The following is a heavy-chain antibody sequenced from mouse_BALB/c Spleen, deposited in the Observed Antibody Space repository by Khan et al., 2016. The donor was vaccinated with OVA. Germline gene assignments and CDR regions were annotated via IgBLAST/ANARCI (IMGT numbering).Heavy chain of an antibody. CDR3: IRGFYGDPFAY. J-gene: IGHJ3*01. CDR1: GFTFSDYY. Sequence: EVELVESGGGLVKPGGSLKLSCAASGFTFSDYYMYWVRQTPEKRLEWVATVSDGSTYNYYPDSVKGRFSISRDDAKNILYLHMSSLKSEDTAMYFCIRGFYGDPFAYWGQGTLVTVSA. D-gene: IGHD2-13*01. CDR2: VSDGSTYN. V-gene: IGHV5-4*02.